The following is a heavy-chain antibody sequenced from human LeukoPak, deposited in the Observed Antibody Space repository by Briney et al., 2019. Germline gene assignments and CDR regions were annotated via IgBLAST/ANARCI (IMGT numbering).Heavy chain of an antibody. V-gene: IGHV3-48*03. Sequence: GGSLRLSCAASGFTFSSYEMNWVRQAPGKGLEWVSYISSSGSTIYYADSVKGRFTMSRDNSKNTLFLRMNSLRAEDTAVYYCAKDGRDYFVSGSHYRGVPALDYWGQGTLVTVSS. D-gene: IGHD3-10*01. CDR1: GFTFSSYE. J-gene: IGHJ4*02. CDR2: ISSSGSTI. CDR3: AKDGRDYFVSGSHYRGVPALDY.